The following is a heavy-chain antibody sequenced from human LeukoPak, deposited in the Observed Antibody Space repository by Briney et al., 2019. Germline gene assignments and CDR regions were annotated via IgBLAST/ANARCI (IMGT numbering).Heavy chain of an antibody. Sequence: PGGSLRLSCAASGFTFSSYWMSWVRQAPGKGLEWVANIKQDGSEKYYVDSVKGRFTISRDNAKNSLYLQMNSLRAEDTAVYYCAKVRRVEHIVVVPADAFDIWGQGTMVTVSS. J-gene: IGHJ3*02. CDR2: IKQDGSEK. V-gene: IGHV3-7*01. CDR3: AKVRRVEHIVVVPADAFDI. CDR1: GFTFSSYW. D-gene: IGHD2-2*01.